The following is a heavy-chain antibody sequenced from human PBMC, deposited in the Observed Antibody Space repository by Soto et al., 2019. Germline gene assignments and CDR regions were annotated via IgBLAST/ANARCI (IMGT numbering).Heavy chain of an antibody. CDR2: INTSNGIT. J-gene: IGHJ4*02. D-gene: IGHD5-12*01. CDR3: AKSPRGEMATD. V-gene: IGHV1-18*01. CDR1: GYTFINYH. Sequence: QVQLVQSGGEVKKPGASVTVSCKASGYTFINYHITWVRQAPGQGLEWMAWINTSNGITDYAQRFQGRVTVTRDTSTSTHYMELRNLGSQDTAVYFCAKSPRGEMATDWGQGTLVTVSS.